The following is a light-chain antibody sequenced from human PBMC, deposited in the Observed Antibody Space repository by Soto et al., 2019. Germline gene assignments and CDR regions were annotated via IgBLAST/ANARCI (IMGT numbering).Light chain of an antibody. CDR2: AAS. CDR1: RGISSY. CDR3: QQYYSYPRP. Sequence: AIVLTQSPVTLSLSPWERATLSCRSSRGISSYLAWYQQKPGKAPKLLIYAASTLQSGVPARFSGSGSGTDFTLTISCLQSEDFATYYCQQYYSYPRPFGQGTKVDI. J-gene: IGKJ1*01. V-gene: IGKV1-8*01.